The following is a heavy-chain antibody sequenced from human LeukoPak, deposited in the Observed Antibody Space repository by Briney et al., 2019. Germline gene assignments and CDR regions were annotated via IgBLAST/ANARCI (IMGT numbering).Heavy chain of an antibody. D-gene: IGHD5/OR15-5a*01. J-gene: IGHJ3*02. Sequence: GGSLRLSCAASGFTFRNYDMHWVRQFPGRGLEWVSAIGIADDAHYPDSVKGRFTISRENAKNSLYLQMNSLRDGDTAVYYCVRGGIQVSGIDAFDIWGQGTMVTVSS. CDR2: IGIADDA. CDR1: GFTFRNYD. CDR3: VRGGIQVSGIDAFDI. V-gene: IGHV3-13*01.